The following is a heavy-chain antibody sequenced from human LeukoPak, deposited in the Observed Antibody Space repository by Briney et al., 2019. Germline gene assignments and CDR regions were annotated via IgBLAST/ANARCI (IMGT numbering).Heavy chain of an antibody. D-gene: IGHD6-19*01. CDR1: GGSISTSSYY. J-gene: IGHJ5*02. Sequence: PSETLSLTCTVSGGSISTSSYYWGWVRQPPGKGLEWIGNIFYSGSTYYSPSLKSRVTISLDTSRNQFSLRLSSVTAADTAVYYCAGRIAVAGGWFDPWGQGTLVTVSS. V-gene: IGHV4-39*07. CDR2: IFYSGST. CDR3: AGRIAVAGGWFDP.